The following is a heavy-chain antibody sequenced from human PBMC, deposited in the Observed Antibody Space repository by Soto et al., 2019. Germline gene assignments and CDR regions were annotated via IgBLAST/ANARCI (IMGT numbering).Heavy chain of an antibody. V-gene: IGHV3-43*01. CDR2: NSWDGGTS. CDR3: VKDGDNTGYYFTYYFDH. J-gene: IGHJ4*02. Sequence: GGSLRLSCAASGFTLSRYTMHWVRQAPGKGLGWVALNSWDGGTSAYADSVKGRFTVSRDNKKSFLYLQMDSLGPDDTALYYCVKDGDNTGYYFTYYFDHWGQRAPVTVSS. D-gene: IGHD3-22*01. CDR1: GFTLSRYT.